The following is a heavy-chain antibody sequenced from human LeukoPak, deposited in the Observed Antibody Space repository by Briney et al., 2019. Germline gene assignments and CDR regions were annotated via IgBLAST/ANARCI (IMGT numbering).Heavy chain of an antibody. D-gene: IGHD5-18*01. Sequence: ASVKASYTPSGYTFTDYYMHWVRQAPGQGLELMGWINPKSGATNFAQKFQGRVTMTRDTSISTAYMELRRLRSDDTAIYYCAREDTENYYVDYCGQGTLVTVSS. CDR2: INPKSGAT. V-gene: IGHV1-2*02. CDR1: GYTFTDYY. J-gene: IGHJ4*02. CDR3: AREDTENYYVDY.